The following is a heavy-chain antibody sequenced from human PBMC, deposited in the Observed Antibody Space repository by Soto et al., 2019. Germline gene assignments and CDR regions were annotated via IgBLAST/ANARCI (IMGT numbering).Heavy chain of an antibody. J-gene: IGHJ6*02. CDR2: IYYSGIT. CDR3: ARAKLDSYYYYGMDV. V-gene: IGHV4-61*01. D-gene: IGHD1-1*01. CDR1: GGSVSSGSYY. Sequence: PSETLSLTCTVSGGSVSSGSYYWSWIRQPPGKGLEWIGYIYYSGITNYNPSLKSRVTISVDTSKNQFSLKLSSVTAAYTALYYCARAKLDSYYYYGMDVWGQGTTVTVSS.